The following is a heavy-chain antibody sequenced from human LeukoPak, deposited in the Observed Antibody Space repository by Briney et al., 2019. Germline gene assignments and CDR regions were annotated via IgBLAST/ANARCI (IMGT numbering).Heavy chain of an antibody. D-gene: IGHD3-16*01. CDR2: ISWSGTTT. J-gene: IGHJ6*02. CDR1: GFRFDDYG. Sequence: GRSLRLSCVVSGFRFDDYGMHWVRQAPGEGLEWVSGISWSGTTTGYADSVKGRFTISRDSAKNSLYLQMDSLRVEDTGLYYCAKDESTGGFAPGYFYGMGVWGQGTTVTVSS. V-gene: IGHV3-9*01. CDR3: AKDESTGGFAPGYFYGMGV.